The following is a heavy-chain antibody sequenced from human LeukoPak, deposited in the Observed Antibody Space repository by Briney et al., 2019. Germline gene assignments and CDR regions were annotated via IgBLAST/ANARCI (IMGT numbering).Heavy chain of an antibody. CDR3: ARKRLRGIAVTGTLDY. V-gene: IGHV4-34*01. CDR1: GGSFSGYY. J-gene: IGHJ4*02. CDR2: INHSGST. D-gene: IGHD6-19*01. Sequence: SETLSLTCAVYGGSFSGYYWSWIRQPPGKGLEWIGEINHSGSTNYNPSLKSRVTISVDTSKNQFSLKLSSMTAADTAVYYCARKRLRGIAVTGTLDYWGQGTLVTVSS.